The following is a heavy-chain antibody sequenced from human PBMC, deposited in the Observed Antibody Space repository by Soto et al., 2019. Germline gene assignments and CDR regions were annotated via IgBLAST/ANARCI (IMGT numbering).Heavy chain of an antibody. Sequence: LETLSLTCTVFGGSIISYYWSWIRQPPGKGLEWIGYIYYSGSTNYNPSLKSRVTISVDTSKNQFSLKLSSVTAADTAVYYCAREYCSSTSCYIDPWGQGTLVTVSS. V-gene: IGHV4-59*08. CDR1: GGSIISYY. CDR2: IYYSGST. J-gene: IGHJ5*02. CDR3: AREYCSSTSCYIDP. D-gene: IGHD2-2*02.